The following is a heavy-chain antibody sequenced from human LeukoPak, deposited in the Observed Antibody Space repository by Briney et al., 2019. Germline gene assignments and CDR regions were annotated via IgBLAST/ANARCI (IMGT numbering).Heavy chain of an antibody. CDR1: GFTFSSYA. D-gene: IGHD4-17*01. J-gene: IGHJ6*02. CDR3: ARDRRVTVTTITYYYYYGMDV. CDR2: ISYDGSNK. V-gene: IGHV3-30-3*01. Sequence: PGGSLRLSCAASGFTFSSYAMHWVRQAPGKGLEWVAVISYDGSNKYYADSVKGRFTISRDNSKNTLYLQIDSLRAEDTAVYYCARDRRVTVTTITYYYYYGMDVWGQGTTVTVSS.